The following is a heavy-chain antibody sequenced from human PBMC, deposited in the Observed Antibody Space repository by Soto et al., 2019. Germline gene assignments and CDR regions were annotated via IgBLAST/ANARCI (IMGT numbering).Heavy chain of an antibody. CDR3: AKDIERSGWPRDYYYGMDV. CDR2: ISWNSGSI. CDR1: GFTFDDYA. D-gene: IGHD6-19*01. V-gene: IGHV3-9*01. J-gene: IGHJ6*02. Sequence: EVQLVESGGGLVQPGRSLRLSCAASGFTFDDYAMHWVRQAPGKGLEWVSGISWNSGSIGYADSVKGRFTISRDNAKNSLYLQRNSLRAEDTALYYCAKDIERSGWPRDYYYGMDVWGQGTTVTVSS.